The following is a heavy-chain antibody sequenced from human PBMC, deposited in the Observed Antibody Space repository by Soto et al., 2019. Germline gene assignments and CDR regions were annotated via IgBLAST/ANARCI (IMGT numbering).Heavy chain of an antibody. CDR3: ARDRHWDQWLGPHDAFHI. D-gene: IGHD6-19*01. CDR1: GFTFSVYS. J-gene: IGHJ3*02. V-gene: IGHV3-48*02. Sequence: EMQLVESGGGLVQPGGSLRLSCAASGFTFSVYSMSWVRQAPGTGLEWVAYIGGGGNTDSIDYADSVKGRFVISRDDAKNSLFLQMNSLRDEDTALYFCARDRHWDQWLGPHDAFHIWGQGTMVTVSS. CDR2: IGGGGNTDSI.